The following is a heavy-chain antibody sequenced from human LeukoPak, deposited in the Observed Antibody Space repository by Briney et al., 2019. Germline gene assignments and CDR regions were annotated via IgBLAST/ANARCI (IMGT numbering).Heavy chain of an antibody. CDR3: ARARGYSGYHPIDY. J-gene: IGHJ4*02. CDR1: GGTFSSYA. D-gene: IGHD5-12*01. CDR2: IIPILGIA. Sequence: GASVKVSCKASGGTFSSYAISWVRQAPGQGLEWMGRIIPILGIANYAQKFQGRVTITADKSTSTAYMELSSLRSEDTAVYYCARARGYSGYHPIDYWGQGTLVTVSS. V-gene: IGHV1-69*04.